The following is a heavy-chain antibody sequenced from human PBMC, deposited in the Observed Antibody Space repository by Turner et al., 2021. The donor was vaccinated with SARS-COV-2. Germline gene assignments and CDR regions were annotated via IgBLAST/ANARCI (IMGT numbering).Heavy chain of an antibody. J-gene: IGHJ6*02. CDR1: GGPITSFY. CDR2: ISPSGIT. Sequence: QVQLQESGPGLVKPSETLSLTCTVSGGPITSFYWSWIREPAGKGLEWIGRISPSGITNYNPSLQSRVTMSLDRPNNQFSLKLTSVTAADTAVYFCASEKLRIGTYYNYGMDVWGQGTTVTVSS. D-gene: IGHD1-1*01. V-gene: IGHV4-4*07. CDR3: ASEKLRIGTYYNYGMDV.